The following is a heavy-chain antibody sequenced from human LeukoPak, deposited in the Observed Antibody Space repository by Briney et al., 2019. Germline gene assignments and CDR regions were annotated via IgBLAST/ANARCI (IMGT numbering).Heavy chain of an antibody. V-gene: IGHV4-4*07. J-gene: IGHJ5*02. CDR3: VRWASGLVVTGNGNWFDP. CDR2: IYTSGST. CDR1: GGSISSDY. D-gene: IGHD3-9*01. Sequence: PSETLSLTCSVSGGSISSDYWSWIRQPAGKGLEWIGRIYTSGSTNYNPSLESRVTMSVDTSKNQFSLELTSVTAADTAMYYCVRWASGLVVTGNGNWFDPWGQGTLVTVSS.